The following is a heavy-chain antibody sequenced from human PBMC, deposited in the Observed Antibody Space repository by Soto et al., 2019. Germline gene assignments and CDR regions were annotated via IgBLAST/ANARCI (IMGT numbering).Heavy chain of an antibody. CDR3: ARGGSGWKAFNWVDP. D-gene: IGHD6-19*01. Sequence: QVPLQESGPGLVIPSQTLTLTCAVSGASIDNNGYSWTWIRQHPGKGLEWIGTNNNRGDTYYNPSLKSRLTISLDTSHNHFSLRLNAVTAADTATYYCARGGSGWKAFNWVDPCGQGIMVTVSS. CDR1: GASIDNNGYS. CDR2: NNNRGDT. J-gene: IGHJ5*02. V-gene: IGHV4-31*11.